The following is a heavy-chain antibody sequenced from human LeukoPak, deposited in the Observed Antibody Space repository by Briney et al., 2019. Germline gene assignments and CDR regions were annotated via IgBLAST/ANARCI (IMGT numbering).Heavy chain of an antibody. CDR3: ARDHNWSFDS. D-gene: IGHD1-1*01. J-gene: IGHJ4*02. Sequence: PGGSLRLSCAASGFTFSSYSMNWVRQAPGQGLEWVSYVGPRSSNIYYADSVKGRFTISRDNAKNSLYLQMNSLRDDDTAVYYCARDHNWSFDSWGQGALVTVSS. V-gene: IGHV3-48*02. CDR2: VGPRSSNI. CDR1: GFTFSSYS.